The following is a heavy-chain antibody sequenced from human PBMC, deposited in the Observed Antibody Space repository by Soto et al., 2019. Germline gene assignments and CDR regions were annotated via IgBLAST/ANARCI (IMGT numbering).Heavy chain of an antibody. Sequence: PGGSLRLSCAASGFTFSNYMSWVRQAPGKGLEWISIIYSAGNTYYADSVKGRFTISRDNSKNTLYLQMNSLGAEDTAVYYCARDFVVGGPTINYYYGMDVWGQGTTVTVSS. V-gene: IGHV3-66*01. CDR3: ARDFVVGGPTINYYYGMDV. J-gene: IGHJ6*02. CDR1: GFTFSNY. CDR2: IYSAGNT. D-gene: IGHD1-26*01.